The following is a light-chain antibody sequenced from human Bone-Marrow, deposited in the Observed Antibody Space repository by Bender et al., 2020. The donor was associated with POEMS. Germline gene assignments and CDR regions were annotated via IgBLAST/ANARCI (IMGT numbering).Light chain of an antibody. CDR2: EDD. Sequence: NFLLTQPHSVSESPGRTVTLSCSGSGGNIGDSYVQWYQQRPGSAPLTVIYEDDRRPPGVPDRFSASIDTSSNSASLTISGLTTDDEADYYCQSYGDYNWVFGGGTKLTVL. CDR1: GGNIGDSY. CDR3: QSYGDYNWV. V-gene: IGLV6-57*02. J-gene: IGLJ3*02.